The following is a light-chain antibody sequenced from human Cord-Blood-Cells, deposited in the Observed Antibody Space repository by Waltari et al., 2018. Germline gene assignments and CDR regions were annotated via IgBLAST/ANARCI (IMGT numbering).Light chain of an antibody. J-gene: IGKJ5*01. CDR2: GAS. CDR3: QQYNNWPPIT. V-gene: IGKV3-15*01. CDR1: QSVSSN. Sequence: EIVMTQSPATLSVSPGVRATLSCRASQSVSSNLAWYQQKPGQAPRLLIYGASTRSTRIPARFSGSGSGTEFTLTISSLQSEDFAVYYCQQYNNWPPITFGQGTRLEIK.